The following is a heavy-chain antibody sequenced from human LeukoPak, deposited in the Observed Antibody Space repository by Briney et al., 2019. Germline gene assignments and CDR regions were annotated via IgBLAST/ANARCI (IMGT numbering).Heavy chain of an antibody. CDR2: ISGSGGST. CDR3: AKDEWELPDY. Sequence: PGGSLRLSCAASRFTFSSYSMNWVRQAPGKGLEWVSAISGSGGSTYYADSVKGRFTISRDNSKNTLYLQMNSLRAEDTAVYYCAKDEWELPDYWGQGTLVTVSS. CDR1: RFTFSSYS. J-gene: IGHJ4*02. V-gene: IGHV3-23*01. D-gene: IGHD1-26*01.